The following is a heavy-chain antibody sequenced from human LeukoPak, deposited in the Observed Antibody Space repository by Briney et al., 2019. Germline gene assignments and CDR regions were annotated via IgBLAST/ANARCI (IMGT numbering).Heavy chain of an antibody. V-gene: IGHV4-34*01. CDR2: INHSGST. CDR3: ARAIAAAGMGYYYYGMDV. CDR1: GGSFSGYY. D-gene: IGHD6-13*01. J-gene: IGHJ6*02. Sequence: SETLSLTCAVYGGSFSGYYWSWIRQPPGKGLEWIGGINHSGSTNYNPSLKSRVTISVDTSKNQFSLKLSSVTAADTAVYYCARAIAAAGMGYYYYGMDVWGQGTTVTVSS.